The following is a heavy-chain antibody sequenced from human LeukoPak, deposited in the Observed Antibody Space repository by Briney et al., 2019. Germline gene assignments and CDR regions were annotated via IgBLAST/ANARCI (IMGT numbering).Heavy chain of an antibody. CDR2: ISVYNGNT. D-gene: IGHD3-3*01. J-gene: IGHJ4*02. CDR1: GYTFTSYG. Sequence: GASVKVSCKASGYTFTSYGISWVRQAPGQGLEWMGWISVYNGNTNYAQKLQGRVTVTTDTSASTTYMELRSLRSDDTAVYYCVRDGFWIGSYCFDCWGQGTLVTVSS. V-gene: IGHV1-18*01. CDR3: VRDGFWIGSYCFDC.